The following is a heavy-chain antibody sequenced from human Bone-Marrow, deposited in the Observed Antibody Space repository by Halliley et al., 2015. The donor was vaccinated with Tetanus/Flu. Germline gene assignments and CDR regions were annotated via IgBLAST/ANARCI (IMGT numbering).Heavy chain of an antibody. J-gene: IGHJ4*02. D-gene: IGHD3-16*01. Sequence: GSGTNTYSADSVKGRFTISRDNSKNILFLQMNSLRADDMAIYSCVPFVWGSPSWSPGWWGQGTLVTVSS. CDR2: GSGTNT. CDR3: VPFVWGSPSWSPGW. V-gene: IGHV3-23*01.